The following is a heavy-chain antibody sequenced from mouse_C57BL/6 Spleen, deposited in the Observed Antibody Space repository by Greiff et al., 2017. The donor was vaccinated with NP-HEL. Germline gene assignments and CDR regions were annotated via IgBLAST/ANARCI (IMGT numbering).Heavy chain of an antibody. CDR1: GYTFTSYW. V-gene: IGHV1-69*01. J-gene: IGHJ4*01. Sequence: QVQLQQPGAELVMPGASVKLSCKASGYTFTSYWMHWVKQRPGQGLEWIGEIDPSACYTYYKQKFKGQSTLTVDKSSSTAYMQLSSLTSEDSAVYDCASRNWDDAMDYGGRGTSVTVSS. CDR2: IDPSACYT. D-gene: IGHD4-1*01. CDR3: ASRNWDDAMDY.